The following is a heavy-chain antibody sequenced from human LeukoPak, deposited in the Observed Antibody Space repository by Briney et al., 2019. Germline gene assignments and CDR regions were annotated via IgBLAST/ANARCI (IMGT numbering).Heavy chain of an antibody. D-gene: IGHD6-25*01. CDR3: ARLDKGIKAAHFDY. CDR2: ISYSGST. Sequence: SETLSLTCTVSGGSISSSDFNWGWIRQPPGKGLEWIGVISYSGSTYYNPSLKSRVTISVDASKSHFSLKLSSVTAADTAIYYCARLDKGIKAAHFDYWGQGTLVTVSS. V-gene: IGHV4-39*01. J-gene: IGHJ4*02. CDR1: GGSISSSDFN.